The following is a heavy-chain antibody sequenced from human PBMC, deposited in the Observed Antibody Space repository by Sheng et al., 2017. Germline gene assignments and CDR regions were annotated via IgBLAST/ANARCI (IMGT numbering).Heavy chain of an antibody. J-gene: IGHJ4*02. V-gene: IGHV3-53*04. Sequence: EAQLVESGGGLVQPGGSLRLSCAASGFSVSSIYMSWVRQAPGKGLEWVSTIYAGGATYYADSVKGRFTISRHNSKNTVYLQMNSLRPNDTAVYYCARNGRYDYNAAGGDYWGQGTLVTVSS. D-gene: IGHD4-4*01. CDR1: GFSVSSIY. CDR2: IYAGGAT. CDR3: ARNGRYDYNAAGGDY.